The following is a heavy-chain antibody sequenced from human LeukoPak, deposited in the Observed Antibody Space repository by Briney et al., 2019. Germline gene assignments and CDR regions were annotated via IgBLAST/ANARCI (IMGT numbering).Heavy chain of an antibody. Sequence: PGGSLRLSCAASGFTFSSYSMNWVRQAPGKGLEWVSYISSSSSTIYYADSVKGRFTISRDNAKNSLYLQMNSLRAEDTAVYYSARDGAPDAFDIWGQGTMVTVSS. CDR2: ISSSSSTI. CDR3: ARDGAPDAFDI. V-gene: IGHV3-48*01. D-gene: IGHD3-16*01. CDR1: GFTFSSYS. J-gene: IGHJ3*02.